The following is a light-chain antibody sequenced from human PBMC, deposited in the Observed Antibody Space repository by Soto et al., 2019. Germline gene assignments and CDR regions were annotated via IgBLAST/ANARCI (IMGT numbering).Light chain of an antibody. V-gene: IGLV2-14*01. CDR2: EVS. CDR3: SSYTSSSIRYV. J-gene: IGLJ1*01. Sequence: QSVLTQPASVSGSPGQSITISCTGTSSDVGGYNYVSWYQQHPGKAPKPMIYEVSNRPSGVSNRFSGSKSGNTASLTISGLQADDEADYYCSSYTSSSIRYVFGTGTKVTVL. CDR1: SSDVGGYNY.